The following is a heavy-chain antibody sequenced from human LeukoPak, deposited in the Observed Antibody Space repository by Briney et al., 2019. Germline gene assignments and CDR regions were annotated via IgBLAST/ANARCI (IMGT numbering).Heavy chain of an antibody. V-gene: IGHV4-34*01. CDR2: INHSGST. Sequence: SETLSLTCAVYGGSFSDYYWSWIRQPPGKGLEWIGEINHSGSTNYNPSLKSRVTISVDTSKNQFSLKLSSVTAADTAMYYCARVPTNFDAFDIWGQGTMVTVSS. CDR3: ARVPTNFDAFDI. CDR1: GGSFSDYY. J-gene: IGHJ3*02.